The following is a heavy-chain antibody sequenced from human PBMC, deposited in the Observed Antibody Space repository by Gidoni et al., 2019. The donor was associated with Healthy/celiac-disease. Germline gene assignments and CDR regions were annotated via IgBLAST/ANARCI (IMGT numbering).Heavy chain of an antibody. V-gene: IGHV1-69-2*01. CDR2: VDPEDGET. D-gene: IGHD6-13*01. Sequence: EVQRVQSGAEVKKPGATVKLSCKVSGYTFTDYYIHWVQQAPGKGLEWMGLVDPEDGETIYAEKFQGRVTITADTSTDTAYMELSSLRSEDTAVYYCANGRSSSWSPIDYCGQGTLVTVSS. CDR3: ANGRSSSWSPIDY. J-gene: IGHJ4*02. CDR1: GYTFTDYY.